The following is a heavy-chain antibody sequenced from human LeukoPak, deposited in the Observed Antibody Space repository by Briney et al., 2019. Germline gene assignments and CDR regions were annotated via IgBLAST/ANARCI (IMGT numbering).Heavy chain of an antibody. J-gene: IGHJ4*02. CDR1: GFTFNYAW. CDR2: ISGSGGGT. V-gene: IGHV3-23*01. CDR3: AKDLYDSYGSRYDY. D-gene: IGHD5-18*01. Sequence: GGSLRLSCAASGFTFNYAWMSWVRQAPGKGLEWVSAISGSGGGTWYADSVKGRFTISRDNSKNTLYLQMNSLRAEDTAAYYCAKDLYDSYGSRYDYWGQGTLVTVSS.